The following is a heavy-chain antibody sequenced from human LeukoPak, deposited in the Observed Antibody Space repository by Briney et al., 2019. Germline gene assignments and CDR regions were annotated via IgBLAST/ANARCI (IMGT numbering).Heavy chain of an antibody. CDR3: ARGREILGGVIMEKTFDY. D-gene: IGHD3-3*01. J-gene: IGHJ4*02. Sequence: ASVKVSCKASGYTFTCYYMHWVRQAPGQGLEWMGWINPNSGGTNYAQKFQGRVTMTRDTSISTAYMELSRLRSDDTAVYYCARGREILGGVIMEKTFDYWGQGTLVTVSS. V-gene: IGHV1-2*02. CDR2: INPNSGGT. CDR1: GYTFTCYY.